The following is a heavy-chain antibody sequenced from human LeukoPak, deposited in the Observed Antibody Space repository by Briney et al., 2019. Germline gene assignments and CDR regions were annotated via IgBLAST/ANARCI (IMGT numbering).Heavy chain of an antibody. J-gene: IGHJ4*02. Sequence: GGCLRLSCAASGFTFSSYGMHWVRQAPGKGLEWVAFIRYDGSDKYYADSVKGRFTISRDNSKNTLYLQMNSLRAEDTAVYYCALYYYDSSGYPYFDYWGQGTLVTVSS. V-gene: IGHV3-30*02. D-gene: IGHD3-22*01. CDR3: ALYYYDSSGYPYFDY. CDR2: IRYDGSDK. CDR1: GFTFSSYG.